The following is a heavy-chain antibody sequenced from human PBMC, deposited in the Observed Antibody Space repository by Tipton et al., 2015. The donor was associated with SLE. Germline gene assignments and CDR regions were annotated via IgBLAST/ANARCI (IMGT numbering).Heavy chain of an antibody. D-gene: IGHD6-19*01. Sequence: QSGPEVKKPGASVKVSCKASGYTFTTYAMHWVRQAPGQRLEWMGWINPGTGNTRYSQNLQDRVTFTRDTSATTAYMELSRLRYEDTAFYYCARDTAVAGFDYWGQGTLVTVSS. J-gene: IGHJ4*02. CDR2: INPGTGNT. CDR1: GYTFTTYA. V-gene: IGHV1-3*01. CDR3: ARDTAVAGFDY.